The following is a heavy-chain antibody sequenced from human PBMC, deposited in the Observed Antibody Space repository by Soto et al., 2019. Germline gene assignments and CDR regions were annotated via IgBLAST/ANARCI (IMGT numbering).Heavy chain of an antibody. CDR1: GGSFSGYY. D-gene: IGHD6-19*01. Sequence: SETLSLTCAVYGGSFSGYYWSWIRQPPGKGLEWIGEINHSGSTNYNPSLKSRVTISVDTSKNQFSLKLSSVTAADTAVYYCARGPLAVAGYYFDYWGQGTLVTVSS. V-gene: IGHV4-34*01. J-gene: IGHJ4*02. CDR3: ARGPLAVAGYYFDY. CDR2: INHSGST.